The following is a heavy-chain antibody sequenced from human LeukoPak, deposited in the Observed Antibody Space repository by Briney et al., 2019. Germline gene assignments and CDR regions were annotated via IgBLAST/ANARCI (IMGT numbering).Heavy chain of an antibody. CDR3: ARDPASIAVAGIGYFDY. V-gene: IGHV1-18*01. D-gene: IGHD6-19*01. Sequence: ASVKVSCKASGYTFTSYGISWVRQAPGQGLEWMGWISAYNGNTNYAQKLQGRVTMTTDTPTSTAYMELRSLRSDDTAVYYCARDPASIAVAGIGYFDYWGQGTLVTISS. CDR2: ISAYNGNT. CDR1: GYTFTSYG. J-gene: IGHJ4*02.